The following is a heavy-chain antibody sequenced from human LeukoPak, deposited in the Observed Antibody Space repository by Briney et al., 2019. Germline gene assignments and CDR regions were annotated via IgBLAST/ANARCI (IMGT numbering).Heavy chain of an antibody. Sequence: GGSLRLSCAASGFTFSSYAMSWVRQAPGKGLEWVSVISGSGGSTYYADSVEGRFTISRDNSKNTLNLQMNSLRAEDTAVYYCAKDRYGSGTYQDYWGQGTLVTVSS. CDR3: AKDRYGSGTYQDY. V-gene: IGHV3-23*01. D-gene: IGHD3-10*01. CDR1: GFTFSSYA. CDR2: ISGSGGST. J-gene: IGHJ4*02.